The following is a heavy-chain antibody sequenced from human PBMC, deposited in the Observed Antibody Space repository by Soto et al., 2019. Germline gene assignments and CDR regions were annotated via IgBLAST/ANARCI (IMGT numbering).Heavy chain of an antibody. CDR2: INPNSGGT. Sequence: GXSVKVSCKASEYTFTYYYMPWVRQAPGQGLEWLGWINPNSGGTNYAQNFQGWVTMTRDTSISTSYMELSSLRSDYTAVYYCATSRGAGVKHAFDISGQGTMVTVSS. CDR1: EYTFTYYY. J-gene: IGHJ3*02. CDR3: ATSRGAGVKHAFDI. D-gene: IGHD1-26*01. V-gene: IGHV1-2*04.